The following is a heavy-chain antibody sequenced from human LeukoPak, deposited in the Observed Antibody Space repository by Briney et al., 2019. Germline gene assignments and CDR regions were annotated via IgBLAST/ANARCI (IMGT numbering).Heavy chain of an antibody. Sequence: SETVSLTCTVSGGSISGYYCRWLRQPPGEGLEWIGYIYYCGSTNYNPSLKSRVTISVDTSKNQFSLKLSSVTAADTAVYHCARQLESSSWYYYYYGMDVWGQGTTVTVSS. CDR2: IYYCGST. CDR1: GGSISGYY. D-gene: IGHD6-13*01. CDR3: ARQLESSSWYYYYYGMDV. J-gene: IGHJ6*02. V-gene: IGHV4-59*08.